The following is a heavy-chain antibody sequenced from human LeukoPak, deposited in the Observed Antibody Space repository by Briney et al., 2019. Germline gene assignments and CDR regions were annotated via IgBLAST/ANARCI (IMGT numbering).Heavy chain of an antibody. J-gene: IGHJ4*02. CDR2: INPGGGST. CDR1: GYTFTSYY. Sequence: AASVKVSCKASGYTFTSYYMHWVRRAPGQGLEWMGIINPGGGSTSYAQKFQGRVTMTRDTSTSTAYMELRSLRSDDTAVYYCAREGYCSGGSCYSGVPDYWGQGTLVTVSS. D-gene: IGHD2-15*01. CDR3: AREGYCSGGSCYSGVPDY. V-gene: IGHV1-46*01.